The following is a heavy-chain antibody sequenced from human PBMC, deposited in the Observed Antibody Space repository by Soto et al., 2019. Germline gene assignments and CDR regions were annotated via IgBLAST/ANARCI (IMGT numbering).Heavy chain of an antibody. CDR1: GYTFTSYA. J-gene: IGHJ6*02. V-gene: IGHV1-3*01. CDR2: INAGNGNT. D-gene: IGHD5-12*01. Sequence: QVQLVQSGAEVKKPGASVKVSCKASGYTFTSYAMHWVRQAPGQRLEWMGWINAGNGNTKYSQKFQGRVTITRDTSASTAYMELSSLRSEDTAVYYCERYGYSGYDYGMDVWGQGTTVTVSS. CDR3: ERYGYSGYDYGMDV.